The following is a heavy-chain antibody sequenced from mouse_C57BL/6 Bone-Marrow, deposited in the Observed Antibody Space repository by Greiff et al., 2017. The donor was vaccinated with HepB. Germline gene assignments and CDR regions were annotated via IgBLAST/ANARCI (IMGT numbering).Heavy chain of an antibody. D-gene: IGHD1-1*01. V-gene: IGHV1-19*01. CDR1: GNTFTDYY. Sequence: EVQLQQSGPVLVKPGASVKMSCKASGNTFTDYYMNGVKQSHGKSLEWIGVINPYNGGTSYNQKFKGKATLTVDKSSSTAYMELNSLTSEDSAVYYCARVTTVVMDYWGQGTSVTVSS. CDR2: INPYNGGT. J-gene: IGHJ4*01. CDR3: ARVTTVVMDY.